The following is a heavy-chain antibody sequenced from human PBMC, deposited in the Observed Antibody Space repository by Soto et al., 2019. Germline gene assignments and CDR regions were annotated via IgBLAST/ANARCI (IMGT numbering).Heavy chain of an antibody. J-gene: IGHJ4*02. CDR2: LYWDDDK. Sequence: QITLNESGPTQVKPRQTLTLTCTFSGFSLTTSGVGVGWIRQSPGKAPEWLALLYWDDDKRYSPSLKSRLTITKHTSKNQVGLTMADLDPADTATYYCAHRVLRTVFGLVTTTAIYFDFWGQGTPVAVSS. V-gene: IGHV2-5*02. D-gene: IGHD3-3*01. CDR1: GFSLTTSGVG. CDR3: AHRVLRTVFGLVTTTAIYFDF.